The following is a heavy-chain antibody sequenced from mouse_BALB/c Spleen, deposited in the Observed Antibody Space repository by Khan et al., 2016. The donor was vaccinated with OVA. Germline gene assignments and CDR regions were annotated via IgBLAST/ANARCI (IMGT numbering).Heavy chain of an antibody. CDR2: IWSAGST. CDR1: GFSLNNYS. Sequence: QVQLQQSGPGLVQPSQSLSITCTVSGFSLNNYSVHWVRQSPGKGLEWLGVIWSAGSTDYNAAFISRMTISKDNSRNQIFFRMNSLQPNDTAIYYYARRGYDYGRGALFAYWGQGTLVTVSA. J-gene: IGHJ3*01. CDR3: ARRGYDYGRGALFAY. D-gene: IGHD2-4*01. V-gene: IGHV2-2*02.